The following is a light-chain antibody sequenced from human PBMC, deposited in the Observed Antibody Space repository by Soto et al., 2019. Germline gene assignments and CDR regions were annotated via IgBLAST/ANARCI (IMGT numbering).Light chain of an antibody. Sequence: IPVAQSSTSPSGSVGSRVTIIFRGRQRICRYLNWYQQKLGKAPKLLIYASSSLQSGVPSRFSGSGSGTDFTLTISSLQPEDFASYYCQQSFTTPLTFGQGTKVEIK. J-gene: IGKJ1*01. CDR2: ASS. CDR3: QQSFTTPLT. CDR1: QRICRY. V-gene: IGKV1-39*01.